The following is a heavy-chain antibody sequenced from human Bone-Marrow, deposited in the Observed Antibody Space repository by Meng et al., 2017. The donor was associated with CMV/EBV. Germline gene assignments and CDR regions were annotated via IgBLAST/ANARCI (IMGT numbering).Heavy chain of an antibody. J-gene: IGHJ5*02. V-gene: IGHV1-2*02. Sequence: ASVKVSCKASGFTFMSAYYMHWVRQAPGQGLEWMGWINANTGGTNYAQKFQGRVTMTRDTSISTAYMELSRLRSDDTAVYYCAREGVVPAATPFDPWGQRTLVTVSS. CDR1: GFTFMSAYY. D-gene: IGHD2-2*01. CDR2: INANTGGT. CDR3: AREGVVPAATPFDP.